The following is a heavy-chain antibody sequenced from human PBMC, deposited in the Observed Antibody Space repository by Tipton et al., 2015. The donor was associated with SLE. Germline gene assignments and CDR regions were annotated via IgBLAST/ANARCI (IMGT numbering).Heavy chain of an antibody. V-gene: IGHV4-59*02. CDR3: AGRGDLVVVTAYFDY. Sequence: TLSLTCTVSAGSVSSFYWSWIRQPPGKELEWIGYIYDSVYTNYNPSLKSRVTISVDTSKNQFSLKVSSVTAADTAVYYCAGRGDLVVVTAYFDYWGQGNLVTVSS. CDR1: AGSVSSFY. J-gene: IGHJ4*02. D-gene: IGHD2-21*02. CDR2: IYDSVYT.